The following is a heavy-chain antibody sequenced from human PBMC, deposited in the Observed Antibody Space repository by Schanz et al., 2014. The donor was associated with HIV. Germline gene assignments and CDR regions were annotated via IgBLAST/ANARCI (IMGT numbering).Heavy chain of an antibody. Sequence: QVQLVESGGCVVQPGRSLRLSCAASGFTFSSYGMHWVRQAPGKGLEWVAVISYDGSNKYYADSVKGRFTISRDNSKNTLYLQMNSLRAEDTAVYYCASPLLYDSLDVWGQGTTVTVSS. V-gene: IGHV3-30*03. CDR3: ASPLLYDSLDV. J-gene: IGHJ6*02. D-gene: IGHD3-22*01. CDR2: ISYDGSNK. CDR1: GFTFSSYG.